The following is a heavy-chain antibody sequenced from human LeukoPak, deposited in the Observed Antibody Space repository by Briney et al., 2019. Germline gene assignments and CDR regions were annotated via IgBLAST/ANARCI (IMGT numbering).Heavy chain of an antibody. V-gene: IGHV3-7*01. CDR2: IKQDGSEK. Sequence: GGSLRLSCAASGFTFSSYWMSWVRQAPGKGLEWVANIKQDGSEKYYVDSVKGRFTISRDNAKNSLYLQMNSLRAEDTAVYYCARVGVGYRSGGSCYSVGYYYYYYGMDVWGQGTTVTVSS. CDR1: GFTFSSYW. D-gene: IGHD2-15*01. J-gene: IGHJ6*02. CDR3: ARVGVGYRSGGSCYSVGYYYYYYGMDV.